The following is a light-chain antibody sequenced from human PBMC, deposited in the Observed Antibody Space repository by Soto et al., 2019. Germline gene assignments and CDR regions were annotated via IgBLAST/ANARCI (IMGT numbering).Light chain of an antibody. Sequence: QSVLTPPPSVSGAPGQRVTISCTGSSSNVGAGYDVHWYQQRPGTAPKLLIYTNTNRPSGVPDRFSGSKSGTSASLAITGLQAEDEADYYCQSYDSSLSGPVIFGGGTKLTVL. J-gene: IGLJ2*01. CDR2: TNT. CDR1: SSNVGAGYD. CDR3: QSYDSSLSGPVI. V-gene: IGLV1-40*01.